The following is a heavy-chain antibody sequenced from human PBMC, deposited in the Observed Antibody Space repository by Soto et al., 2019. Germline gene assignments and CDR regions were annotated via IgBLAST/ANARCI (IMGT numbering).Heavy chain of an antibody. CDR2: IVVGSGNT. CDR3: AAENYPNYQLERGEDYYGMDV. J-gene: IGHJ6*02. V-gene: IGHV1-58*01. Sequence: ASVKVSCKASGFTFTSSAVQWVRQARGQRLEWIGWIVVGSGNTNYAQKFQERVTITRDMSTSTAYMELSSLRSEDTAVYYCAAENYPNYQLERGEDYYGMDVWGQGTTVTVSS. CDR1: GFTFTSSA. D-gene: IGHD1-1*01.